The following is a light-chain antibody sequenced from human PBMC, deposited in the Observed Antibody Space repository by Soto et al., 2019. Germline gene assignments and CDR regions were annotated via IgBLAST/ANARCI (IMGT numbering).Light chain of an antibody. CDR3: SSYTSRV. CDR1: SSDVGGYNY. J-gene: IGLJ2*01. CDR2: DVS. Sequence: QSALTQPASVSGSPGQSITISCTGTSSDVGGYNYVSWYQQHPGKAPKLMIYDVSTRPSGVSNRFSGSKSGNTASLTISGLQAEDEADYYCSSYTSRVFGGGTQLTVL. V-gene: IGLV2-14*01.